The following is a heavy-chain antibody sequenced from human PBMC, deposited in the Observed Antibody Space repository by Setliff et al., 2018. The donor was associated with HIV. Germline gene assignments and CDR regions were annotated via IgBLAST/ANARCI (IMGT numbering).Heavy chain of an antibody. Sequence: GGSLRLSCAASGFTFGDYAMSWVRQAPGKGLEWVGFIRTNARGGATEYAASVKGRFTISRDDSKSIAYLQMSSLKIEDTAVYYCARSKGHLYYDDDTGYVLRAFDIWGQGTMVTVSS. V-gene: IGHV3-49*04. CDR1: GFTFGDYA. CDR3: ARSKGHLYYDDDTGYVLRAFDI. CDR2: IRTNARGGAT. J-gene: IGHJ3*02. D-gene: IGHD3-22*01.